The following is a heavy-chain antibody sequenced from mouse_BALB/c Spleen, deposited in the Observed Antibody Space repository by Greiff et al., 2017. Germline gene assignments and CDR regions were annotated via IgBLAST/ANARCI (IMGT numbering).Heavy chain of an antibody. CDR2: ISSGSSTI. J-gene: IGHJ4*01. CDR1: GFTFSSFG. D-gene: IGHD2-1*01. CDR3: ARGGNYLYYAMDY. V-gene: IGHV5-17*02. Sequence: EVKLVESGGGLVKPGGSLKLSCAASGFTFSSFGMHWVRQAPEKGLEWVAYISSGSSTIYYADTVKGRFTISRDNPKNTLFLQMTSLRSEDTAMYYCARGGNYLYYAMDYWGQGTSVTVSS.